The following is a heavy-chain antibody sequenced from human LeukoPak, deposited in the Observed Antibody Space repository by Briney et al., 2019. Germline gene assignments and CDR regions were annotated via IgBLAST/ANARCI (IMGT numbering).Heavy chain of an antibody. D-gene: IGHD3-22*01. CDR3: AKDLYYYDSSGTIDY. V-gene: IGHV3-33*06. J-gene: IGHJ4*02. Sequence: GGSLRLSCAASGFTFSSYGMHWVRQAPGKGLEWVAVIWYDGSNKYYADSVKGRFTISRDNSKNTLYLQTNSLRAEDTAVYYCAKDLYYYDSSGTIDYWGQGTLVTVSS. CDR1: GFTFSSYG. CDR2: IWYDGSNK.